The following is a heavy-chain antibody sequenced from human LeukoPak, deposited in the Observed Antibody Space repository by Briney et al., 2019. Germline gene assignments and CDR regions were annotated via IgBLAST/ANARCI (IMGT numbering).Heavy chain of an antibody. CDR2: IKQDGSEK. CDR1: GFTFSSYW. D-gene: IGHD6-19*01. V-gene: IGHV3-7*01. J-gene: IGHJ6*03. Sequence: GGSLRLSCAASGFTFSSYWMSWVRQAPGKGLEWVANIKQDGSEKYYVDSVKGRFTISRDNAKNSLYLQMNSLRAEDTAVYYCAREVSSSSGWHYYYYYMDVWGKGTTVTVSS. CDR3: AREVSSSSGWHYYYYYMDV.